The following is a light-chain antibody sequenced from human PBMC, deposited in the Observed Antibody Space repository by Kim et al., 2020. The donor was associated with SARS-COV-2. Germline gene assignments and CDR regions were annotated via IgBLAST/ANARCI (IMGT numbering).Light chain of an antibody. CDR1: ESVSGRY. Sequence: EIVLTQSPGTLSLSPGETATLSCRASESVSGRYLAWYQQKPGQAPRLLIFASSNRAPATPDRFSGSGSGTDFTLTISRLEPEDFAAYYCQLCVTSALTFGGGTKVDIK. CDR2: ASS. J-gene: IGKJ4*01. V-gene: IGKV3-20*01. CDR3: QLCVTSALT.